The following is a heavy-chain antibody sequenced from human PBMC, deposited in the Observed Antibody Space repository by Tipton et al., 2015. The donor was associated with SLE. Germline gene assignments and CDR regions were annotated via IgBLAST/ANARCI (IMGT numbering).Heavy chain of an antibody. CDR2: ISSTGNT. CDR3: ARDSAVNFWYFDL. CDR1: GASISTHY. V-gene: IGHV4-59*11. J-gene: IGHJ2*01. Sequence: TLSLTCTVSGASISTHYWSWIRQPPGKGLEWIGYISSTGNTNFNPSLKSRVTMSVATSKNQFSLRLTSVTAADTAMYYCARDSAVNFWYFDLWGRGTLVTVSS.